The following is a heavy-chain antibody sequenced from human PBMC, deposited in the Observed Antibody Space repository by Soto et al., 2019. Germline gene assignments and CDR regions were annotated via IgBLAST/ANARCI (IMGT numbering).Heavy chain of an antibody. Sequence: GASVKVSCKASGYTFTDYYIRWVRQAPGQGLEWMGWINPNSGGTNYAQRFQGRVTMTRDTSISTAYMELSRLTSDYTAVYYCARDPPRYSGYALSGYSSGPAFDYWGQGTLVTVSS. J-gene: IGHJ4*02. CDR2: INPNSGGT. CDR1: GYTFTDYY. D-gene: IGHD5-12*01. V-gene: IGHV1-2*02. CDR3: ARDPPRYSGYALSGYSSGPAFDY.